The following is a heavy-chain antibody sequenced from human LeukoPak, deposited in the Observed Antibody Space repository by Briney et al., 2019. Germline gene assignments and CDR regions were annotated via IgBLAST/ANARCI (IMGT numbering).Heavy chain of an antibody. CDR2: INGIGDST. Sequence: GGSLTLSCAASGFTFSNYAMSWVRQAPGRGLEWVSGINGIGDSTYYADSVKGRFTISRDNSKNTMYLQMNSLRAEDTAVYYCAKDRPNGMDVWGQGTTVTVSS. CDR3: AKDRPNGMDV. V-gene: IGHV3-23*01. CDR1: GFTFSNYA. J-gene: IGHJ6*02.